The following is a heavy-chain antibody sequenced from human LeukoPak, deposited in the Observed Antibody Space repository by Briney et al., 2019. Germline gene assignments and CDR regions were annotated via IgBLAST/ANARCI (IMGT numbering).Heavy chain of an antibody. D-gene: IGHD6-13*01. CDR2: IYYSGST. V-gene: IGHV4-59*08. CDR3: ARHDSSSWSDVFDY. Sequence: PSETLSLTCTVSGGSISSYYWSWIRQPPGKGLEWIGYIYYSGSTNYNPSLKSRVTISVDTSKNQFSLKLSSMTAADTAVYYCARHDSSSWSDVFDYWGQGTLVTVSS. J-gene: IGHJ4*02. CDR1: GGSISSYY.